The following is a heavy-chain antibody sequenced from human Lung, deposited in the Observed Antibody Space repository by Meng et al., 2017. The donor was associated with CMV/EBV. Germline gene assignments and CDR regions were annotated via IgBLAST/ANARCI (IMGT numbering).Heavy chain of an antibody. J-gene: IGHJ4*02. CDR2: IYHSGST. V-gene: IGHV4-4*02. Sequence: QVPLQASGPGLVKPSGTLSLPCAVSGGSMGSTNWWSWVHQPPGKGLEWIGEIYHSGSTNYNPSLKSRVSISVDKSKNQFSLKLSSVTAADTAVYYCARADKVRFDYWGQGTLVTVSS. CDR1: GGSMGSTNW. CDR3: ARADKVRFDY.